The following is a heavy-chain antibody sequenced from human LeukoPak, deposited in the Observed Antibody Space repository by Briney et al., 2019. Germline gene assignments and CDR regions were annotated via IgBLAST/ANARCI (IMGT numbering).Heavy chain of an antibody. Sequence: PGGSLRLFCAASGFSFSSYTMNWVRQAPGKGLEWVSSISSTSSYIYYADSVKGRFTISRDNAKNSLFLQMNSLRAEDTAVYYCARDSNADLDCGGDCYYAFDIWGQGTMVTVSS. J-gene: IGHJ3*02. V-gene: IGHV3-21*01. CDR2: ISSTSSYI. D-gene: IGHD2-21*02. CDR3: ARDSNADLDCGGDCYYAFDI. CDR1: GFSFSSYT.